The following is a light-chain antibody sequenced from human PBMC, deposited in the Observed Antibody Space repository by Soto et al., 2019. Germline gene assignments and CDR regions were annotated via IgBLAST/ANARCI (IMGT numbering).Light chain of an antibody. J-gene: IGKJ1*01. V-gene: IGKV2-28*01. Sequence: DIVLTQSPLSLPVTPGEPASISCRASRSLLHSNGYTYVDWFLQKPGQSPQLLISLVSYRASGVPDRFSGSGSGTDFTLTISRVEAGDVGVYYCMQALQTPWTFGQGTKVEI. CDR2: LVS. CDR1: RSLLHSNGYTY. CDR3: MQALQTPWT.